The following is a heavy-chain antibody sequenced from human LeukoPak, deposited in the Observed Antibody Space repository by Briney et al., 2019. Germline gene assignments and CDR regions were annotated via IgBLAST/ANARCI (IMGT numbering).Heavy chain of an antibody. Sequence: PGGSLRLSCTASGFTFNSYWMSWVRQAPGKGLEWVANIKQDGTEKSYVDSVKGRFTNSRDNAKNSLYLQMNSLSADDTAVYYCARAWSSTRLDYWGQGNLVTVSS. CDR3: ARAWSSTRLDY. CDR2: IKQDGTEK. D-gene: IGHD6-13*01. V-gene: IGHV3-7*01. CDR1: GFTFNSYW. J-gene: IGHJ4*02.